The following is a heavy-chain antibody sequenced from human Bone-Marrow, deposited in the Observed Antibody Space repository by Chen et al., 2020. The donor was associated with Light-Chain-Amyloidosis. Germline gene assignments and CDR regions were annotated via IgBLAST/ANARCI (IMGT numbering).Heavy chain of an antibody. J-gene: IGHJ4*02. Sequence: DVQLLESGGGLVQPGGSLRPSCAALVFTFRTSWLHWVRQAPGRGLVWVSRINPDGTRVDYADAVRCRFTISRDDAKSTVYLQMNSLRAEDTAVYYCSREFTGYDDYWGQGTLVTVSS. CDR1: VFTFRTSW. V-gene: IGHV3-74*01. CDR2: INPDGTRV. CDR3: SREFTGYDDY. D-gene: IGHD5-12*01.